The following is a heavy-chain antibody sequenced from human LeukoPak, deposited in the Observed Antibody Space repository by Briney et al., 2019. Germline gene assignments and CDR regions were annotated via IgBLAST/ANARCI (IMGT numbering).Heavy chain of an antibody. D-gene: IGHD2-15*01. CDR3: ARTLGQGRPMDY. Sequence: GGSLRLSCAASGFTFSSYSMNWVRQAPGKGLEWVSSISSSSSYIYYADSVKGRFTISRDNAKNSLYLQMNSLRAEDTAVYYCARTLGQGRPMDYWGQGTLVTVSS. J-gene: IGHJ4*02. CDR2: ISSSSSYI. V-gene: IGHV3-21*01. CDR1: GFTFSSYS.